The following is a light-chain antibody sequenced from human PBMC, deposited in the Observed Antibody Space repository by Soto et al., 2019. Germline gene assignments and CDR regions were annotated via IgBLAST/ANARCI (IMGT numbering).Light chain of an antibody. CDR1: QSVDRY. CDR3: HQRTDWPIT. Sequence: ETMLTQSPASLSLSPGERATLSCRASQSVDRYLACYQQKPGQAPRLLIYDASNRATGIPARFSGSGSGTDFTLTISSLEPEDFAVYYCHQRTDWPITFGQGTRLEIK. V-gene: IGKV3-11*01. CDR2: DAS. J-gene: IGKJ5*01.